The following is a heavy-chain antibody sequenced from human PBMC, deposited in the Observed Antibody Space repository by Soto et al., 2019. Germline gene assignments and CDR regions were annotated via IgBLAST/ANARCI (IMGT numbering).Heavy chain of an antibody. Sequence: SETLSLTCAVYGGSISSSTWWSWVRQPPGKGLEWNGEIYHSGSTSYNPSLKSRVTISVDKSKNQFSLKLSSVTAADTAVYYCARGENSSSWYDYWGQGTLVTVS. D-gene: IGHD6-13*01. CDR1: GGSISSSTW. CDR3: ARGENSSSWYDY. J-gene: IGHJ4*02. CDR2: IYHSGST. V-gene: IGHV4-4*02.